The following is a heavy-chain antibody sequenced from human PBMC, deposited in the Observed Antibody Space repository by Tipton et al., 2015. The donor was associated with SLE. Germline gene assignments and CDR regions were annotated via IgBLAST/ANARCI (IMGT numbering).Heavy chain of an antibody. Sequence: TLSLTCTVSAGSLSNHYWSWIRQPPGKGLEWIGYIYQSGSTNYNPSLKSRVTMSVDTSKNQFSLKLTSVTAADTAVYYCARGLWSGENYFDYWGQGTLVTVSS. V-gene: IGHV4-59*11. CDR3: ARGLWSGENYFDY. D-gene: IGHD3-3*01. J-gene: IGHJ4*02. CDR2: IYQSGST. CDR1: AGSLSNHY.